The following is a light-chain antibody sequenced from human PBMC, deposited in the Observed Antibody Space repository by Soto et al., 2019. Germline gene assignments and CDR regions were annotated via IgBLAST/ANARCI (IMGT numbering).Light chain of an antibody. CDR3: QQYVSSLGVYT. CDR1: QIVSNTY. Sequence: EIVLTQSPGTLSLSPGEGAALSCRASQIVSNTYLAWYRQKPGQPPRLLIHATSSRATGIPDRFSGSGSGTDFTLTISRLEPEDFALYYCQQYVSSLGVYTFGQGTKLEI. J-gene: IGKJ2*01. V-gene: IGKV3-20*01. CDR2: ATS.